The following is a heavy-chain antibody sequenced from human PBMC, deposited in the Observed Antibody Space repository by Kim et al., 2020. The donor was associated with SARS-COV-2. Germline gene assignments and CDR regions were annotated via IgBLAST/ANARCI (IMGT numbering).Heavy chain of an antibody. CDR2: IYYSGST. Sequence: SETLSLTCTVSGGSISSYYWSWIRQPPGKGLEWIGYIYYSGSTNCNPSLKSRVTMSLDTSKNQFSLKLTSVTAADTAVYYCAAAYNSDWYFFDSWGQGTLVTVSS. CDR1: GGSISSYY. CDR3: AAAYNSDWYFFDS. D-gene: IGHD6-13*01. V-gene: IGHV4-59*08. J-gene: IGHJ4*02.